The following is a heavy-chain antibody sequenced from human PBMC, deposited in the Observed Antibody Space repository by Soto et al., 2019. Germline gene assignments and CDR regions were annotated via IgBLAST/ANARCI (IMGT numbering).Heavy chain of an antibody. CDR1: GFTFTSSA. CDR2: IVVGSGNT. Sequence: ASVKVSCKASGFTFTSSAMQWVRQARGQRLEWIGWIVVGSGNTNYAQKFQERVTITRDMSTSTAYMELSSLRSEDTAVYYCAAGHSGYCSGGSCPSGSDYWGQGTLVTVSS. D-gene: IGHD2-15*01. CDR3: AAGHSGYCSGGSCPSGSDY. J-gene: IGHJ4*02. V-gene: IGHV1-58*02.